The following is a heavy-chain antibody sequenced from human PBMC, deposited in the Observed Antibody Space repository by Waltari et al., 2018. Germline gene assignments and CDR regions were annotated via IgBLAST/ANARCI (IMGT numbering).Heavy chain of an antibody. J-gene: IGHJ4*02. D-gene: IGHD6-19*01. CDR2: ITSGSTYI. CDR3: TRDVYGSGGDYFEP. CDR1: GFTFSRWG. V-gene: IGHV3-21*02. Sequence: QLVESGGGLVKPGGSLRLACSAYGFTFSRWGMNWVRQAPGKGLEWIASITSGSTYIFYADAVKGRFTISRDDAKDSLYLQVDSLRAEDTGVYYCTRDVYGSGGDYFEPWGQGTLVTVSS.